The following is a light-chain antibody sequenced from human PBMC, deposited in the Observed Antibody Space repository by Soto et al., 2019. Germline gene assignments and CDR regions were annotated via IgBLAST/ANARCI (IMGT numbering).Light chain of an antibody. CDR2: EVT. CDR1: SSDIGAYDY. J-gene: IGLJ1*01. V-gene: IGLV2-14*01. Sequence: VLAQPASLSGSPGQSITISCTGTSSDIGAYDYVSWFQQHPGKAPKLMISEVTNRPSGVSNRFSGSKSGNTAYLTISGLQVEDEAEYFCFSFTTTRTHVFGTGTKVTVL. CDR3: FSFTTTRTHV.